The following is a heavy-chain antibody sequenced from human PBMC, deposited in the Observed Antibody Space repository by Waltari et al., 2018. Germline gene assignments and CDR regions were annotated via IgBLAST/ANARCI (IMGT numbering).Heavy chain of an antibody. V-gene: IGHV4-38-2*02. J-gene: IGHJ4*02. CDR1: GYSISSGYY. D-gene: IGHD2-15*01. Sequence: QLQQSRPGLLTPSDTLSLPCPVSGYSISSGYYLGWIGHPPWTGLEWIGGIFQGGSSYYNPALKSRDTISGDTSKNQCSLKGSRVSAADKAVEDGARESGGDCRCGSWDSVNRPVAYWGQGTLVTVSS. CDR2: IFQGGSS. CDR3: ARESGGDCRCGSWDSVNRPVAY.